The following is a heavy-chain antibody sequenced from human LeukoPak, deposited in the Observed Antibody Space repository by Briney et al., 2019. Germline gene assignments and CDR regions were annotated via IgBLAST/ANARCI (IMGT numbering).Heavy chain of an antibody. CDR3: AKHHYDAYYYYAMGV. V-gene: IGHV3-23*01. J-gene: IGHJ6*02. D-gene: IGHD5-12*01. CDR2: ISDSGGST. CDR1: GFTFSTYG. Sequence: GGSLRLSCEASGFTFSTYGMSWVRQAPGKGLEWASGISDSGGSTFYADSVRGRFTFSRDNSKNTLYLQMSSLRAEDTAVYYCAKHHYDAYYYYAMGVWGQGATVTVSS.